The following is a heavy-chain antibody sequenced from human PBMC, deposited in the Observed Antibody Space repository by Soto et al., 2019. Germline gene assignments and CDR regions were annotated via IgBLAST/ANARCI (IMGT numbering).Heavy chain of an antibody. CDR1: GGSISSGGYS. CDR2: IYHSGST. CDR3: ARGVTTVTTFDY. J-gene: IGHJ4*02. V-gene: IGHV4-30-2*01. D-gene: IGHD4-17*01. Sequence: SETLSLTCAVSGGSISSGGYSWSWIRQPPGKGLEWIGYIYHSGSTYYNTSLKSRVTISVDRSKNQFSLKLSSVTAADTAVYYCARGVTTVTTFDYWGQGTLVTVSS.